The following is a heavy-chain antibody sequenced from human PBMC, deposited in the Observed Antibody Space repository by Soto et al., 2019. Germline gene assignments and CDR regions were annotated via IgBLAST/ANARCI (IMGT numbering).Heavy chain of an antibody. D-gene: IGHD6-6*01. Sequence: LSLTCTVSGGSISSGGYYWSWIRQHPGKGLEWIGYIYYSGSTYYNPSLKSRVTISVDTSKNQFSLKLSSVTAADTAVYYCARAPLRQLVRGSPFDYWGQGTLVTVSS. V-gene: IGHV4-31*03. CDR3: ARAPLRQLVRGSPFDY. CDR2: IYYSGST. CDR1: GGSISSGGYY. J-gene: IGHJ4*02.